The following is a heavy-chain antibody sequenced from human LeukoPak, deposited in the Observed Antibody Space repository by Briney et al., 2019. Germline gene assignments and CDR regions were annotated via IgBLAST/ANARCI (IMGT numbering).Heavy chain of an antibody. CDR3: ASDRRSRYDSNFDY. CDR2: IYTSGST. CDR1: GGSISSYY. V-gene: IGHV4-4*07. Sequence: SETLSLTCTVSGGSISSYYWSWIRQPAGKGLEWIGRIYTSGSTNYNPSLKSRVTMSVDTSKNQFSLKLSSVTAADTAVYYCASDRRSRYDSNFDYWGQGTPVTVSS. J-gene: IGHJ4*02. D-gene: IGHD5-12*01.